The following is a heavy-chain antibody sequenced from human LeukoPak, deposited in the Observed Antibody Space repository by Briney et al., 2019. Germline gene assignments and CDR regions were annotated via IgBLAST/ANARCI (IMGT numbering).Heavy chain of an antibody. J-gene: IGHJ6*02. V-gene: IGHV3-7*02. CDR2: IKQDGSEK. Sequence: GGSLRLSCGASGITFSIYWMTWVRQAPGKGLEWVANIKQDGSEKNYVDSVKGRFTISRDNSKNTLYLQMNSLRAEDTAVYYCARVRKSRGYYYYGMDVWGQGTTVTVSS. CDR1: GITFSIYW. CDR3: ARVRKSRGYYYYGMDV. D-gene: IGHD3-10*01.